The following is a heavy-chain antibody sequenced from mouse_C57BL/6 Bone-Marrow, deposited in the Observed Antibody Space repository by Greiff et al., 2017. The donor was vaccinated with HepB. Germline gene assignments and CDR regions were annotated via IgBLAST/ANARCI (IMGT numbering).Heavy chain of an antibody. V-gene: IGHV5-4*01. CDR1: GFTFSSYA. D-gene: IGHD2-5*01. Sequence: EVKLMESGGGLVKPGGSLKLSCAASGFTFSSYAMSWVRQTPEKRLEWVATISDGGSYTYYPDNVKGRFTISRDNAKNNLYLQMSHLKSEDTAMYYCARDPLYSNYDFDYWGQGTTLTVSS. CDR2: ISDGGSYT. CDR3: ARDPLYSNYDFDY. J-gene: IGHJ2*01.